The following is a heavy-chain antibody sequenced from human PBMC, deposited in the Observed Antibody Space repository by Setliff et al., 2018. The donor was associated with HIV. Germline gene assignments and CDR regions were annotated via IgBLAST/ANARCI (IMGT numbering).Heavy chain of an antibody. CDR2: IYYSGST. CDR3: ARHAPSVDDYDSTNSGAEDAFDI. V-gene: IGHV4-59*08. D-gene: IGHD3-22*01. J-gene: IGHJ3*02. CDR1: GGSISSYY. Sequence: SETLSLTCTVSGGSISSYYWSWIRQPPGKGLEWIGYIYYSGSTHYNPSLKSRVTISLDTSKKQFSLKLTSVSAADTAVYYCARHAPSVDDYDSTNSGAEDAFDIWGQGTMVAVSS.